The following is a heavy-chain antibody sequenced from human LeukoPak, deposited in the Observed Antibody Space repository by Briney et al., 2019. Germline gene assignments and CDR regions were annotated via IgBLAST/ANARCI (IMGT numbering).Heavy chain of an antibody. D-gene: IGHD3-3*01. J-gene: IGHJ6*03. V-gene: IGHV4-34*01. CDR2: INHSGST. CDR3: ARASARGFDYYYYMDV. Sequence: PSETLSLTCAVYGGSFSGYYWSWIRQPPGKGLEWIGEINHSGSTNYNPSLKSRVTISVDTSKNQFSPKLSSVTAADTAVYYCARASARGFDYYYYMDVWGKGTTVTVSS. CDR1: GGSFSGYY.